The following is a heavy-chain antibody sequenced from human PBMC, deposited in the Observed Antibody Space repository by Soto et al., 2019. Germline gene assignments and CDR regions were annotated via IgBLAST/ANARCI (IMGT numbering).Heavy chain of an antibody. CDR3: ARDQWLPYYYMDV. J-gene: IGHJ6*03. CDR2: IYYSGST. V-gene: IGHV4-39*02. CDR1: GGSISSSSYY. Sequence: QLQLQESGPGLVKPSETLSLTCTVSGGSISSSSYYWGWIRQPPGKGLEWIGSIYYSGSTYYNPSLKSRVTISVDTSKNQFSLKLSSVTAADTAVYYCARDQWLPYYYMDVWGKGTTLTVSS. D-gene: IGHD6-19*01.